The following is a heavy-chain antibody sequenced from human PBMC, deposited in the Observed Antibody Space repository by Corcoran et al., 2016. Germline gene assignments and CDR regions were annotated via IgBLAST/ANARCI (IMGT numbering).Heavy chain of an antibody. D-gene: IGHD2-21*02. CDR2: IIPIFGTA. J-gene: IGHJ6*02. Sequence: QVQLVQSGAEVKKPGSSVKVSCKASGGTFSSYAISWVRQAPGQGLEWMGGIIPIFGTANYAQKFQGRVTITADESTSTAYMELSSLRSEDTAVYYCARSDWGGDCDPPYYYYGMDVWGQGTTVTVSS. V-gene: IGHV1-69*01. CDR3: ARSDWGGDCDPPYYYYGMDV. CDR1: GGTFSSYA.